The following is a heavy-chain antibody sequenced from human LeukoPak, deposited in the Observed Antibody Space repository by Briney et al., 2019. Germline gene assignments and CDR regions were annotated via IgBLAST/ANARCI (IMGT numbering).Heavy chain of an antibody. J-gene: IGHJ3*02. Sequence: GGSLRLSCAASGFTFSSYWMGWVRQAPGKGLEWVPNIKQDGSEKYYVDSVKGRFTISRDNSKNTLYLQMNSLRAEDTAVYYCAKEAASGSYVGVAFDIWGQGTMVTVSS. CDR2: IKQDGSEK. CDR3: AKEAASGSYVGVAFDI. D-gene: IGHD3-10*01. V-gene: IGHV3-7*01. CDR1: GFTFSSYW.